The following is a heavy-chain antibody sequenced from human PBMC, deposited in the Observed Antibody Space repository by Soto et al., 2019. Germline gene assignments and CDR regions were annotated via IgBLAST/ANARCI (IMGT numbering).Heavy chain of an antibody. CDR3: ARASGHISATLHGPFDH. J-gene: IGHJ4*02. CDR1: GFTFNRHP. V-gene: IGHV3-30-3*01. Sequence: QVQLVESGGGVVQPGRSLRLSCAASGFTFNRHPLHWVRQAPGKGLEWVAVISHDGNNKYYADSVKGRFTISRDNSMNMLYLQMYGLRTEDTAIFYCARASGHISATLHGPFDHWGQGALVTVSS. D-gene: IGHD2-15*01. CDR2: ISHDGNNK.